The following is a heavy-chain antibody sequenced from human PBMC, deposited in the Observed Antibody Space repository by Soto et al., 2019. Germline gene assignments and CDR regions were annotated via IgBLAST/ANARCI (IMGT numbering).Heavy chain of an antibody. CDR1: GCTFSGYF. CDR3: ARDFRYFPY. CDR2: IEHNGNN. Sequence: SETLSLTCAVYGCTFSGYFWTWVRQPPGKGLEWIGEIEHNGNNNINPSLKSRVTLSVDTSKNQISLTLTSVTAADTAVYYCARDFRYFPYWGQGTLVTVSS. D-gene: IGHD3-10*01. V-gene: IGHV4-34*01. J-gene: IGHJ4*02.